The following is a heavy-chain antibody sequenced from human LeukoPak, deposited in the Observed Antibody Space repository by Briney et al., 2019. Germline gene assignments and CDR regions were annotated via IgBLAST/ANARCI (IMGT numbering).Heavy chain of an antibody. CDR2: IYYSGST. V-gene: IGHV4-61*01. D-gene: IGHD3-22*01. Sequence: SETLSLTCTVSGGSVSSGSYYWSWIRQPPGKGLEWIGYIYYSGSTNYNPSLKSRVTISVDTSKNQFSLKLSSVTAADTAVYYCARALYYYDSSGYYYFDYWGQGTLVTVSS. J-gene: IGHJ4*02. CDR3: ARALYYYDSSGYYYFDY. CDR1: GGSVSSGSYY.